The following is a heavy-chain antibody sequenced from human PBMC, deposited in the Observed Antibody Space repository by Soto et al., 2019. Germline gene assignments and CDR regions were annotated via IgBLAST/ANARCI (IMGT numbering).Heavy chain of an antibody. J-gene: IGHJ6*02. CDR1: GYSFTNFW. V-gene: IGHV5-51*01. CDR3: VGGGFCNYTPCHRPTYVYYPMDV. Sequence: GESLKISCQASGYSFTNFWIGWVRQVPGKGLEWMCITYPCDSDTRYSPSFQGQVTVSAETSTSTAYLQWASLQASDTAVYYCVGGGFCNYTPCHRPTYVYYPMDVWGPGTTVTVSS. D-gene: IGHD3-16*01. CDR2: TYPCDSDT.